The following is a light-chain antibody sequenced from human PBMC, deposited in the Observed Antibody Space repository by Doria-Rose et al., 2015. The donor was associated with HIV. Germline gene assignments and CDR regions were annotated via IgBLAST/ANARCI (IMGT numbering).Light chain of an antibody. J-gene: IGLJ3*02. CDR3: QSADSSSTLWV. CDR1: PKQY. CDR2: KDT. Sequence: PKQYAYWYQRKPGQAPVLVISKDTERPSGVSERFSGSSSRTTVTLTISGVQAEDEADYYCQSADSSSTLWVFGGGTKLTVL. V-gene: IGLV3-25*03.